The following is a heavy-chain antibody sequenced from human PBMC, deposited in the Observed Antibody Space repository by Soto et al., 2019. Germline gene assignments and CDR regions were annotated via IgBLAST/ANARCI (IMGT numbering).Heavy chain of an antibody. D-gene: IGHD3-22*01. CDR3: AKGSLSVYYYERSAPPRVGWYY. V-gene: IGHV1-3*01. Sequence: ASVKVSCKASGYTFTSYAMHWVRQAPGQRLEWMGWINAGNGNTKYSQKFQGRVTITRDTSASTAYMKLSSLRSEDTAVYYCAKGSLSVYYYERSAPPRVGWYYGGQGTRATFS. CDR1: GYTFTSYA. J-gene: IGHJ4*02. CDR2: INAGNGNT.